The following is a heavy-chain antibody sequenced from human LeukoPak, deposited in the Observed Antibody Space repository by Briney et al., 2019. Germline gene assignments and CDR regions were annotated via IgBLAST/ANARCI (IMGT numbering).Heavy chain of an antibody. CDR3: ARGWIGIAVAGPVRAPVFDY. CDR2: IYHSGST. Sequence: SETLSLTCTVSGYSISSGYYWGWIRQPPGKGLEWIGSIYHSGSTYYNPSLKSRVTISVDTSKNQFSLKLSSVTAADTAVYYCARGWIGIAVAGPVRAPVFDYWGQGTLVTVSS. D-gene: IGHD6-19*01. CDR1: GYSISSGYY. J-gene: IGHJ4*02. V-gene: IGHV4-38-2*02.